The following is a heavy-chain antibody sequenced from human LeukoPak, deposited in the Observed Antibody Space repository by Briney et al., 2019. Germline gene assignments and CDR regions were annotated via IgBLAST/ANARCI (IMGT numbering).Heavy chain of an antibody. CDR3: ARGHDYYGSGRAFDI. D-gene: IGHD3-10*01. Sequence: ASVKVSCKASGYTFTGYYMNWVRQAPGQGLEWMGWINPNSGVTNYAQKFQGRVTMTRDTSISTVYMELSRPTSDDTAVYYCARGHDYYGSGRAFDIWGQGTMVTVSS. CDR1: GYTFTGYY. CDR2: INPNSGVT. V-gene: IGHV1-2*02. J-gene: IGHJ3*02.